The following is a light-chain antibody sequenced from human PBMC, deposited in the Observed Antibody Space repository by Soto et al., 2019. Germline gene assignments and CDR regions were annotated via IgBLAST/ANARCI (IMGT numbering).Light chain of an antibody. Sequence: EIVLTQSPGTLSLSPGERATLYCRASQSVRSSYLAWYQQKPGQAPKVLIYGASSRATGIPDRFRGSGSGTDFTLTIRRLEPEDFAVYYCQRYGSSILFGQGTKVEIK. CDR1: QSVRSSY. CDR2: GAS. CDR3: QRYGSSIL. V-gene: IGKV3-20*01. J-gene: IGKJ1*01.